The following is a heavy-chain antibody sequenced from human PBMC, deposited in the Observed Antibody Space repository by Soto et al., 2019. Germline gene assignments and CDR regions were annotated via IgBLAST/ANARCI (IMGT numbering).Heavy chain of an antibody. CDR2: IYYSGST. CDR3: AREDGAFGVASTGGDNWFDP. D-gene: IGHD3-3*01. CDR1: CGSIISGGYY. Sequence: SETLSLTCTFSCGSIISGGYYWSWIRQHPGKGLEWIGYIYYSGSTYYNPSLKSRVTISVDTSKNQFSLKLSSVTAADTAVYYCAREDGAFGVASTGGDNWFDPWGQGTLVTVSS. J-gene: IGHJ5*02. V-gene: IGHV4-31*03.